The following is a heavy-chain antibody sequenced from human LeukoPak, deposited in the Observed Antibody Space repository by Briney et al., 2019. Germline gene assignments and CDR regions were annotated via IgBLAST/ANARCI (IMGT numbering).Heavy chain of an antibody. Sequence: GGSLRLSCAASGFTFSRVRMHWVRQAPGKGLVWVSHINPDGTTTNYADSVKGRFTISRDNAKNSLYLQMNSLRAEDTAVYYCARFALKTPPTDWGQGTLVTVSS. CDR1: GFTFSRVR. V-gene: IGHV3-74*01. J-gene: IGHJ4*02. CDR2: INPDGTTT. CDR3: ARFALKTPPTD.